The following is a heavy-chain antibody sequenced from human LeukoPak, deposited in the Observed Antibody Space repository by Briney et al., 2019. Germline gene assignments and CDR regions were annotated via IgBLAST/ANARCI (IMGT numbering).Heavy chain of an antibody. CDR3: ARVAKERVGGVYYFDY. J-gene: IGHJ4*02. Sequence: PGGSLRLSCAASGLTFSDYDMHWVRQPTGKGLECVAAIGTAGDTYYTGSVKGRFTISRENAKNSLYLQMNSLRAGDTAVYYCARVAKERVGGVYYFDYWGQGTLVTVSS. CDR1: GLTFSDYD. CDR2: IGTAGDT. D-gene: IGHD1-1*01. V-gene: IGHV3-13*01.